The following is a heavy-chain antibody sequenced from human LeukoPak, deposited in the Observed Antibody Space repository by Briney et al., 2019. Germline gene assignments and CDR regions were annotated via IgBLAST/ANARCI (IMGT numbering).Heavy chain of an antibody. Sequence: SETLSLTCSVSGGSISSSTYYWGWIRQPPGKGLEWIGSIFYSGSTYYNPSLKSRVTISVDTSKNQFSLKLSSVTAADTAVYYCARRLDYSKSLDYWGQGTLVTASS. V-gene: IGHV4-39*01. CDR3: ARRLDYSKSLDY. CDR1: GGSISSSTYY. J-gene: IGHJ4*02. CDR2: IFYSGST. D-gene: IGHD4-11*01.